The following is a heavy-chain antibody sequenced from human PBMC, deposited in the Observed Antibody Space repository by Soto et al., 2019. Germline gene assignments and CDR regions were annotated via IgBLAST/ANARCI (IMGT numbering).Heavy chain of an antibody. D-gene: IGHD3-16*01. J-gene: IGHJ6*04. V-gene: IGHV1-18*01. CDR2: ISPYSGNT. CDR3: AMVDNYVTPTPQDV. CDR1: GYIFVNYA. Sequence: QVQMVQSGDEVRKPGSSVKVSCKASGYIFVNYAIAWVRQAPGQGLKWMGWISPYSGNTHYASKVQGRLTMTTDTSTSTAYLHMGSLTSEDTAVYYCAMVDNYVTPTPQDVWGKGTTVTVSS.